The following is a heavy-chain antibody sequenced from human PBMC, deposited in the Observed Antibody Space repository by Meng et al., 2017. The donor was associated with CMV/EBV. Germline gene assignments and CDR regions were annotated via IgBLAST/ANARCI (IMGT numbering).Heavy chain of an antibody. CDR3: ARSVGELPVYYYGMDV. Sequence: GESLKISCAASGFTFSSYAMHWVRQAPGKGLEYVSAISSNGGSTYYADSVKGRFTISRDNSKNTLYHQMGSLRAEDMAVYYCARSVGELPVYYYGMDVWGQGTTVTVSS. J-gene: IGHJ6*02. V-gene: IGHV3-64*02. CDR1: GFTFSSYA. D-gene: IGHD1-26*01. CDR2: ISSNGGST.